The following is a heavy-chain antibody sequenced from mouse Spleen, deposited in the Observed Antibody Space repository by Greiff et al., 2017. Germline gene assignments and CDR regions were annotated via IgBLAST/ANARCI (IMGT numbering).Heavy chain of an antibody. Sequence: EVKVEESGGGLVQPGGSMKLSCGASGFTFSNYWMNWVRQSPEKGLEWVAQIRLKSDNYATHYAESVKGRFTISRDDSKSSVYLQMNNLRAEDTGIYYCTGGETYWGQGTLVTVSA. CDR2: IRLKSDNYAT. J-gene: IGHJ3*01. V-gene: IGHV6-3*01. CDR3: TGGETY. CDR1: GFTFSNYW.